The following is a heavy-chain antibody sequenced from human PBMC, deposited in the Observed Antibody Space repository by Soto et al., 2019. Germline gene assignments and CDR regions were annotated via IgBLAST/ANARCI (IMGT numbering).Heavy chain of an antibody. D-gene: IGHD3-10*01. CDR3: ARERSLRFDP. CDR2: MNPNSGNT. V-gene: IGHV1-8*02. Sequence: ASVKVSCKASGGSFSTYDINWVRQATGQGLEWMGWMNPNSGNTGYAQKFQGRVTMTRNTSISTAYMELSSLRSEDTAVYYCARERSLRFDPWGQGTLVTVSS. J-gene: IGHJ5*02. CDR1: GGSFSTYD.